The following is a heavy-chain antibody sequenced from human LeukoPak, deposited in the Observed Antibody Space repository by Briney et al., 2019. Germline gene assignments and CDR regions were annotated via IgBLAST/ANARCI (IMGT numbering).Heavy chain of an antibody. Sequence: SGPTLVNPTQTLTLTCTFSGFSLSTSGVGVGWIRQPPGKALEWLALIYWDDDKRYSPSLKSRLTITKDTSKNQVVLTVTNMDPVDTATYYCAHRFYCSSTSCFPPYAWFDPWGQGTLVTVSS. V-gene: IGHV2-5*02. CDR1: GFSLSTSGVG. D-gene: IGHD2-2*01. J-gene: IGHJ5*02. CDR3: AHRFYCSSTSCFPPYAWFDP. CDR2: IYWDDDK.